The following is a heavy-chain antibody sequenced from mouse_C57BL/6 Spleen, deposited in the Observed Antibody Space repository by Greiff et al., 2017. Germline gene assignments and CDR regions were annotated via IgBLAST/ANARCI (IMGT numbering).Heavy chain of an antibody. CDR3: ARGTMVTTKGFDY. CDR2: IYPGDGDT. V-gene: IGHV1-82*01. D-gene: IGHD2-2*01. J-gene: IGHJ2*01. Sequence: QVQLQQSGPELVKPGASVKISCKASGYAFSSSWMNWVKQRPGKGLEWIGRIYPGDGDTNYNGKFKGKATLTADKSSSTAYMQLSSLTSEDSAVYFCARGTMVTTKGFDYWGQGTTLTVSS. CDR1: GYAFSSSW.